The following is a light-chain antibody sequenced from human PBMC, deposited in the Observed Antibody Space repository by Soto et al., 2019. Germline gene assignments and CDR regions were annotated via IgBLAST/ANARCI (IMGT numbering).Light chain of an antibody. CDR2: SAS. CDR1: QSDSSY. Sequence: PGQRATLSCRASQSDSSYLAWYQQKRGQAPRLLIHSASSRATGIPDRFSASGTGTDFTHTISRLEPEDFAVYYCQKYGTSFGGGTKVDIK. J-gene: IGKJ4*01. V-gene: IGKV3-20*01. CDR3: QKYGTS.